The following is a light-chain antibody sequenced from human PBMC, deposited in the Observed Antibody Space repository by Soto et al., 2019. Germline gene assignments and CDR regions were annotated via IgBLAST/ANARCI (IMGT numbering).Light chain of an antibody. CDR2: DTS. J-gene: IGKJ5*01. CDR1: QSVSSY. V-gene: IGKV3-11*01. Sequence: EIVMTQSPGTLSLSPGERATLSCRASQSVSSYLAWYQQKPGQAPRLLIYDTSNRATGVPARFSCSGSGTDFTLTISSLEPEDCAIYYCQQRQYWPPITFGQGTRLEI. CDR3: QQRQYWPPIT.